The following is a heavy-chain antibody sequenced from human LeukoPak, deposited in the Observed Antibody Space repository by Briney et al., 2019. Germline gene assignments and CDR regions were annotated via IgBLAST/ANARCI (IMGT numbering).Heavy chain of an antibody. CDR1: GYSISSGYY. V-gene: IGHV4-38-2*02. CDR3: ARDPEYCTSTSCRGVFDY. D-gene: IGHD2-2*01. J-gene: IGHJ4*02. CDR2: MYHSGST. Sequence: KASETLSLTCTVSGYSISSGYYWGWIRQPPGKGLEWIGSMYHSGSTYYNPSLKSRVTILVDTSRNQFSLKLDSVTAADTAVYYCARDPEYCTSTSCRGVFDYWGQGTLVTVSS.